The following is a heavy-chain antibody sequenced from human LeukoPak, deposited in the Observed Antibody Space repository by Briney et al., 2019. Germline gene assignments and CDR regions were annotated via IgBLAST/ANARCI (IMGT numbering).Heavy chain of an antibody. V-gene: IGHV3-48*03. D-gene: IGHD3-16*01. J-gene: IGHJ6*04. CDR1: GFTFSSYE. Sequence: GGSLRLSCAASGFTFSSYEMNWVRQAPGKGLEWVSYISSNGSTIYYADSVKGRFTISRDNAKNSLYLQMNSLRAEDTAVYFCAKSTRAVMAMMDVWGKGTTVTVSS. CDR2: ISSNGSTI. CDR3: AKSTRAVMAMMDV.